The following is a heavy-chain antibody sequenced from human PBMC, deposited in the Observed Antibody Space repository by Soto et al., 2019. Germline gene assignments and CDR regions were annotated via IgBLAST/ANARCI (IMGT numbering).Heavy chain of an antibody. J-gene: IGHJ5*02. CDR2: IDSGDNT. Sequence: PGGSLRLCCAASGFTFSSYSMNWVRRAPGKGLEWVSVIDSGDNTYYPDSVKGRFSVSRDNSKNTLYLQMNSLRADDTAVYYCARDVMFDPWGQGTLVTVS. CDR1: GFTFSSYS. V-gene: IGHV3-66*01. CDR3: ARDVMFDP.